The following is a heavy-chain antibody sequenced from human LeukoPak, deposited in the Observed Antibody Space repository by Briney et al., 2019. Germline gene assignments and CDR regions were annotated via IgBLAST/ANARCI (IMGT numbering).Heavy chain of an antibody. Sequence: GGSLRLSCAASGFTFSSYAMSWVRQAPGKGLEWVSAISGSATGTHYADSVKGQFTISRDNSKNTLYLQMKSLRAEDTAVYYCAKGKVNHDGALDAWGQGTLVTVSS. J-gene: IGHJ3*01. CDR2: ISGSATGT. CDR1: GFTFSSYA. V-gene: IGHV3-23*01. CDR3: AKGKVNHDGALDA. D-gene: IGHD2-21*01.